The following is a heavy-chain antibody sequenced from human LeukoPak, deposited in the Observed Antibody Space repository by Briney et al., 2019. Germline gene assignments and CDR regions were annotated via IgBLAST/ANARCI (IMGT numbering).Heavy chain of an antibody. D-gene: IGHD2-15*01. CDR3: ARGISDIVVVVASFDP. CDR2: MNPNSGNT. CDR1: GYTFTSYD. V-gene: IGHV1-8*01. J-gene: IGHJ5*02. Sequence: GASVKVSCKASGYTFTSYDINWVRQATGQGLEWMGWMNPNSGNTGYAQKFQGRVTMTRNTSISTAYMELSSLRSEDTAVYYCARGISDIVVVVASFDPWGQGTLVTVSS.